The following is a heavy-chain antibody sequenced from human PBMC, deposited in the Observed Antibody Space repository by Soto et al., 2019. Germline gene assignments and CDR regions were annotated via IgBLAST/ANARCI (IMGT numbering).Heavy chain of an antibody. D-gene: IGHD6-6*01. CDR3: ARDRKPEYSSSWGPRWPGSWFAP. CDR1: GGSISSYY. V-gene: IGHV4-59*01. Sequence: QVQLQESGPGLVKPSETLSLTCTVSGGSISSYYWSWIRQPPGKGLEWIGYIYYSGSTNYNPSLKSRVTISVVTSKNQFSLKLSSVTAADTAAYNCARDRKPEYSSSWGPRWPGSWFAPWGQGTLVTVSS. J-gene: IGHJ5*02. CDR2: IYYSGST.